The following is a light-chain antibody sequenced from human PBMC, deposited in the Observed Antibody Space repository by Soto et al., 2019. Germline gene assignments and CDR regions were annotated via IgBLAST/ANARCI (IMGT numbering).Light chain of an antibody. Sequence: EIVMTQSPATLSVSPGGRATLSCRASQSISDTLAWYQQKPGQAPRLLIHGASTRATGFPARFSGSGSVTDFTLTISSLEPEDFAVYYCQQRSNWITFGQGTRLEIK. J-gene: IGKJ5*01. CDR1: QSISDT. CDR2: GAS. CDR3: QQRSNWIT. V-gene: IGKV3-11*01.